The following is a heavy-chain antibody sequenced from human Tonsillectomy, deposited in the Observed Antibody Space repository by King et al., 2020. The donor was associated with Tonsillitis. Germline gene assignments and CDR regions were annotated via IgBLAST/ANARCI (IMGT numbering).Heavy chain of an antibody. CDR2: INPSGGST. V-gene: IGHV1-46*03. D-gene: IGHD6-19*01. J-gene: IGHJ6*02. Sequence: FQLVQSGAEVKKPGASVKVSCKASGYTFTSYYMHWVRQAPGQGLEWMGIINPSGGSTSYAQKCQGRVTMTRDTSTSTVYMEVSSMRSEDTAVYYCARDRHGEPSSGGGMDVWGQGTTVTVSS. CDR3: ARDRHGEPSSGGGMDV. CDR1: GYTFTSYY.